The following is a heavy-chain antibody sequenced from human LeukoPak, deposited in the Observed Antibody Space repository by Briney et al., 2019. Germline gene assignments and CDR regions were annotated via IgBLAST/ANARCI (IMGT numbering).Heavy chain of an antibody. V-gene: IGHV1-8*03. CDR1: GGTFSSYA. CDR2: MNPDSTNT. Sequence: ASVKVSCKASGGTFSSYAISWVRQATGQGLEWMGWMNPDSTNTGYAQRFQGRVTITRNTSISTAYMELSSLRSEDTAVYYCARSSSGYYDFDYWGQGTLVTVSS. D-gene: IGHD3-22*01. CDR3: ARSSSGYYDFDY. J-gene: IGHJ4*02.